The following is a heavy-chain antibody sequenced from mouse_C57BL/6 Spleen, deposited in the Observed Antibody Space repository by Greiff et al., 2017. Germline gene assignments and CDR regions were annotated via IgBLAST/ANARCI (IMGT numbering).Heavy chain of an antibody. V-gene: IGHV1-39*01. CDR3: ESSPKLSGGYYYAMDY. Sequence: EVNLVESGPELVKPGASVKISCKASGYSFTDYNMNWVKQSNGKSLEWIGVINPNYGTTSYNQKFKGKATLTVDQSSSTAYMQLNSLTSEDSAVYDCESSPKLSGGYYYAMDYWGQGTSVTVSS. CDR1: GYSFTDYN. J-gene: IGHJ4*01. D-gene: IGHD1-3*01. CDR2: INPNYGTT.